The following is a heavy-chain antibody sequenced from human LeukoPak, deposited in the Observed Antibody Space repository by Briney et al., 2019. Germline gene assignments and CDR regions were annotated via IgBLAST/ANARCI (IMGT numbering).Heavy chain of an antibody. V-gene: IGHV4-39*07. D-gene: IGHD3-10*02. CDR2: VYYSGSI. Sequence: PSETLSLTCSVSGDSITSGAYYWSWLRQPPGKGLEWIGSVYYSGSIKYNPSLKGRVSISRDMSKNQFSLNLNSVNATDTAVYYCARRDYVAWFDPWGQGTLVTVSS. CDR3: ARRDYVAWFDP. CDR1: GDSITSGAYY. J-gene: IGHJ5*02.